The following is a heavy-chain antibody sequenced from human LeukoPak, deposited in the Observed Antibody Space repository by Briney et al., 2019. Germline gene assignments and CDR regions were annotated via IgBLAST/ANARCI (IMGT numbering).Heavy chain of an antibody. D-gene: IGHD7-27*01. J-gene: IGHJ3*02. V-gene: IGHV1-8*01. Sequence: ASVKVSCKASGYTFTSYDINWVRQASGHGLEWMGWMNPNSGNTGYAQRFQGRVTMTRNTSISTAYMELSSLRSEDTAVYYCARGLGDAFDIWGQGTMVTVSS. CDR1: GYTFTSYD. CDR2: MNPNSGNT. CDR3: ARGLGDAFDI.